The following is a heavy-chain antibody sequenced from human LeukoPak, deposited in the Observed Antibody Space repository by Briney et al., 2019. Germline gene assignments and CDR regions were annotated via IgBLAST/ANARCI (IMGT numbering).Heavy chain of an antibody. CDR1: GFSFGDYA. D-gene: IGHD4-17*01. CDR3: TRNTVTVHFDY. V-gene: IGHV3-49*03. CDR2: ISSKAFGATP. Sequence: GGSLRLSCTSVGFSFGDYAVSWFRQAPGKGLEWVGYISSKAFGATPQYAPSVRGRFTISRDDSKSTAHLQMNSLKTEDTAVYYCTRNTVTVHFDYWGQGTPVTVSS. J-gene: IGHJ4*02.